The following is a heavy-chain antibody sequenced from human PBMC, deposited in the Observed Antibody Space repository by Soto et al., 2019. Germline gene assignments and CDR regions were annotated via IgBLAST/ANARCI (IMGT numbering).Heavy chain of an antibody. CDR2: IWYDGTNK. J-gene: IGHJ4*02. CDR1: GFTFSSYG. Sequence: QVQLVESGGGVVQPGRSLRLSCAASGFTFSSYGMHWLRQAPGKGLEWVTGIWYDGTNKYYTDSVKGRFTISRDNSKNTLYLQMASLRVDDTAVYYCARDVGKFAAGSHYWGQGTLVTVSS. V-gene: IGHV3-33*01. CDR3: ARDVGKFAAGSHY. D-gene: IGHD3-10*01.